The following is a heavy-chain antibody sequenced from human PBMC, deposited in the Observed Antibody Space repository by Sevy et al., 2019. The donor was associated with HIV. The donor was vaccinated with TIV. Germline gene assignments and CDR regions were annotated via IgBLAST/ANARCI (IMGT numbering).Heavy chain of an antibody. V-gene: IGHV1-24*01. J-gene: IGHJ4*02. CDR2: FDPEDGET. CDR3: AATKDYYENSGSPFDY. D-gene: IGHD3-22*01. CDR1: GHTLNRLG. Sequence: ASVKVSCKVYGHTLNRLGIHWVRQAPGKGFEWMGSFDPEDGETFQAQKFQGRVTMTDDTSTDTAYMELSSLGAEDTAVYYCAATKDYYENSGSPFDYWGQGTLVTVSS.